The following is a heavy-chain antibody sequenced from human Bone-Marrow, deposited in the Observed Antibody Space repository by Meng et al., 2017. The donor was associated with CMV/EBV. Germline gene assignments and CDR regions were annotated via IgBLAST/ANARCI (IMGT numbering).Heavy chain of an antibody. Sequence: GESLKISCAASGFTFSSYAMHWVRQAPGKGLEWVSSISSSSSYIYYADSVKGRFTISRDNAKNSLYLQMNSLRAEDTAVYYCARDSQLEGGMDVWGQGTTVTVSS. CDR3: ARDSQLEGGMDV. D-gene: IGHD2-2*01. CDR2: ISSSSSYI. J-gene: IGHJ6*02. V-gene: IGHV3-21*01. CDR1: GFTFSSYA.